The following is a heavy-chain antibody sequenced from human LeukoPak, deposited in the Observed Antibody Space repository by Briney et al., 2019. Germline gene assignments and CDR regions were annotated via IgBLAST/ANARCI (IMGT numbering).Heavy chain of an antibody. CDR3: ARGITGTNGGAFDI. CDR1: GGSISSYY. D-gene: IGHD1-7*01. Sequence: ASETLSLTCTVSGGSISSYYWSWIRQPPGKGLEWIGYIYYSGSTNYNPSLKSRVTISVDTSKNQFSLKLSSVTAADTAVYYCARGITGTNGGAFDIWGQGTMVTVSS. V-gene: IGHV4-59*01. J-gene: IGHJ3*02. CDR2: IYYSGST.